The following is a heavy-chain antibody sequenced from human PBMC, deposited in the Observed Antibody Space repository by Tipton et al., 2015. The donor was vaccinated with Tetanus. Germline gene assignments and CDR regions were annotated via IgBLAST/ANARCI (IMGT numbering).Heavy chain of an antibody. V-gene: IGHV4-59*01. CDR1: GGSISSYY. Sequence: TLSLTCTVSGGSISSYYWSWIRQPPGKGLEWIGYIYYSGSTNYNPSLKSRVTISVDTSKNQFSLKLSSVTAADTAVYHCARGAVAGVSDYFDYWGQGTLVTVSS. J-gene: IGHJ4*02. D-gene: IGHD6-19*01. CDR3: ARGAVAGVSDYFDY. CDR2: IYYSGST.